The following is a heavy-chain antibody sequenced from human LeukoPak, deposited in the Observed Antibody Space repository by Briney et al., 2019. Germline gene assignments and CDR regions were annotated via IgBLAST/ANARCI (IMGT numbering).Heavy chain of an antibody. CDR2: INPSGGST. J-gene: IGHJ6*02. D-gene: IGHD4-11*01. CDR1: GYTFTSYA. CDR3: ARDGKPLQMDV. Sequence: ASVKVSCKASGYTFTSYAMNWVRQAPGQGLEWMGIINPSGGSTSYAQKFQGRVTMTRDTSTSTVYMELSSLRSEDTAVYYCARDGKPLQMDVWGQGTTVTVSS. V-gene: IGHV1-46*01.